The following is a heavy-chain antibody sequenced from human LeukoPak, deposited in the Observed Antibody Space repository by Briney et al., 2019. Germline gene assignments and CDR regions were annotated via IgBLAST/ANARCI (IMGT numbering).Heavy chain of an antibody. D-gene: IGHD2-15*01. J-gene: IGHJ3*02. CDR1: GFTFSNYV. CDR2: ISGSGGSI. Sequence: GGSLRLSCAASGFTFSNYVMSWVRQAPGKGLEWVSGISGSGGSIYYADSVKGRFTISRDNAKNSLYLQMNSLRAEDTAVYYCARGVAGAFDIWGQGTMVTVSS. V-gene: IGHV3-23*01. CDR3: ARGVAGAFDI.